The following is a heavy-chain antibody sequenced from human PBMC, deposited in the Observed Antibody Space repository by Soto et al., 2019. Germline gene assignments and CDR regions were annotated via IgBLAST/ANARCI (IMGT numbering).Heavy chain of an antibody. V-gene: IGHV3-23*01. CDR3: AKSKDSTIFGVVIYYFDT. D-gene: IGHD3-3*01. CDR1: GFTFSSFV. CDR2: LSPNGGST. J-gene: IGHJ4*02. Sequence: LRLSCAASGFTFSSFVMNWVRQAPGKGLEWVSSLSPNGGSTYYAESVKGRFTISRDNAKNTLFLQVDSLRAEDTAVYFCAKSKDSTIFGVVIYYFDTWGQGALVTVSS.